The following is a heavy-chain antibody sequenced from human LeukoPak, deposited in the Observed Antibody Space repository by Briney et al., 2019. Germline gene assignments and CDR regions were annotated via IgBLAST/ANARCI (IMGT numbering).Heavy chain of an antibody. CDR1: GFTFSNYG. D-gene: IGHD6-19*01. Sequence: GGSLRLSCAASGFTFSNYGMHWVRQAPGKGLEWVSAMSSTSGHKYYAESVKGRFTISRDNAENSLYLQMNSLRAEDTAVYYCARSIAVTLPDYWGQGTLVTVSS. CDR3: ARSIAVTLPDY. J-gene: IGHJ4*02. V-gene: IGHV3-21*01. CDR2: MSSTSGHK.